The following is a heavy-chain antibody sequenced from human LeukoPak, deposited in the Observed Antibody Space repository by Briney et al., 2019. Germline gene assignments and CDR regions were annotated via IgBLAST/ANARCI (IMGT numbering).Heavy chain of an antibody. J-gene: IGHJ1*01. V-gene: IGHV4-59*03. D-gene: IGHD4-11*01. CDR3: ARTTRVTPDGRAEYFED. CDR2: RCDDGRD. CDR1: GVSISTSC. Sequence: SETLSLTCTVSGVSISTSCWSWIRQSPGRGLEWVGYRCDDGRDLYNPSLRSRVSRVTISVDASEKQFSLSLRSVTAADTAMYYCARTTRVTPDGRAEYFEDWGQGTLVIVPS.